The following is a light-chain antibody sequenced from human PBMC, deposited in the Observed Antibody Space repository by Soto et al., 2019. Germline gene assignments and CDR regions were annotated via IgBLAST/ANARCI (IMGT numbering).Light chain of an antibody. CDR2: DVS. J-gene: IGLJ2*01. CDR3: SSYAGRDNLV. V-gene: IGLV2-8*01. CDR1: SSDVGGYNY. Sequence: QSALTQPPSASGSPGQSVAISCTGTSSDVGGYNYVSWYQQHPGKAPKLMIYDVSKRPSGVPDRFSGSKSGNTASLTVSGLQAEDEDDSYCSSYAGRDNLVFGGRTQLPS.